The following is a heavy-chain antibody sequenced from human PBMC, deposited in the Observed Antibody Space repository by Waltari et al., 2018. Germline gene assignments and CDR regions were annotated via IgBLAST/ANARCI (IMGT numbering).Heavy chain of an antibody. Sequence: QVQLQQWGAGLLKPSETLSLTCAVYGGSFRGYYWSWIRPSPGKGLEWIGEINHSGSTNYNPSLKSRITISVDTSKNQFSLKLSSVTAADKALYYCARGRQSGGGFWSGYYPYFDYWGQGTLVTVSS. CDR1: GGSFRGYY. V-gene: IGHV4-34*02. D-gene: IGHD3-3*01. CDR2: INHSGST. J-gene: IGHJ4*02. CDR3: ARGRQSGGGFWSGYYPYFDY.